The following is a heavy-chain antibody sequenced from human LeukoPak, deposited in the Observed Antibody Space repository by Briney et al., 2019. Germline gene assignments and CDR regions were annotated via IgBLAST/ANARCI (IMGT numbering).Heavy chain of an antibody. J-gene: IGHJ5*02. CDR3: ARTYYYDSGSYQGCFDP. CDR1: GRSISSYY. D-gene: IGHD3-10*01. V-gene: IGHV4-59*01. CDR2: IYYSGST. Sequence: SETLSLTCTVSGRSISSYYWSWIRQPPGKGLEWIGYIYYSGSTNYNPSLKSRVTISVGTSKNQFSLRVSSVTAAATAVYYCARTYYYDSGSYQGCFDPWGQGTTVTVSS.